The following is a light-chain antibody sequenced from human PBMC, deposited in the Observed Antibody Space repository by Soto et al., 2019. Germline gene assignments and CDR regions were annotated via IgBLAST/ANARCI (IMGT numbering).Light chain of an antibody. J-gene: IGKJ2*01. CDR1: QSISSW. CDR2: KAS. V-gene: IGKV1-5*03. Sequence: DIQMTQSPSTLSASVGDRVTITCRASQSISSWLAWYQQKPGKAPKLLIYKASSFESGVPSRFSGSGSGTEFTLTISSLQPDDFATYYCQQYNRLYTFGQGTKLEIK. CDR3: QQYNRLYT.